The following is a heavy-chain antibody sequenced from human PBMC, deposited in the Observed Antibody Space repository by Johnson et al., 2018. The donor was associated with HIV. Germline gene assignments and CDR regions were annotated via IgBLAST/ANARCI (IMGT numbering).Heavy chain of an antibody. CDR1: AFTFSSYG. CDR3: AREGGQWLVLVDAFDI. D-gene: IGHD6-19*01. V-gene: IGHV3-30*03. CDR2: ISYDGSNK. J-gene: IGHJ3*02. Sequence: QMQLVESGGGVVQPGRSLRLSCAASAFTFSSYGMHWVRQAPGKGLEWVAVISYDGSNKYYADSVKGRFTISRDNSKNTLYLQMNSLRAKDTAVYYCAREGGQWLVLVDAFDIWGQGTMVTVSS.